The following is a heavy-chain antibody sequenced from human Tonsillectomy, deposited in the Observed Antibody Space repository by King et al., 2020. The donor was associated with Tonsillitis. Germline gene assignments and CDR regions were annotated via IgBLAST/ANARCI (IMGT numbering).Heavy chain of an antibody. CDR3: ATGHVELSAWFDP. CDR1: GGSISSSSYY. J-gene: IGHJ5*02. V-gene: IGHV4-39*01. CDR2: IYYSGST. D-gene: IGHD1-26*01. Sequence: QLQESGPGLVKPSETLSLTCTVSGGSISSSSYYWGWIRQPPGKGLEWIGSIYYSGSTYYNPSLKSRVTISVDTSKNQFSLRLSSVTAADTAVYYCATGHVELSAWFDPWGQGTLVTVSS.